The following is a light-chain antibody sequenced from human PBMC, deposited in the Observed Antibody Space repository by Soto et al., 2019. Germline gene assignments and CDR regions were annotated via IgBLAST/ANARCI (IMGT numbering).Light chain of an antibody. CDR2: AAS. CDR1: QSISSN. J-gene: IGKJ2*01. CDR3: QQYGSSLRT. V-gene: IGKV3-20*01. Sequence: EIGMTQSPATLPVTPGERATLSCMASQSISSNLAWYQQKPGQAPRLLIYAASSRATGVPDRFSGSGSGTDFSLTISRLEPEDFAVYYCQQYGSSLRTLGQGTKVAIK.